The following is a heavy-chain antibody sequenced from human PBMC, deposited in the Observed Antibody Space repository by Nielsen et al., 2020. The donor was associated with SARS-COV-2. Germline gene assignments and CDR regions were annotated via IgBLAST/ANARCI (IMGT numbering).Heavy chain of an antibody. CDR3: AKEIGSCVDGSCHFFGFDS. CDR2: ISASGGNS. CDR1: GFTFTNYP. J-gene: IGHJ5*01. Sequence: GGSLRLSCAASGFTFTNYPMNWVRPVPGKGLEWVSSISASGGNSYYADSVQGRFSVSRDNSLNTQSLQMNDLRADDTAIYYCAKEIGSCVDGSCHFFGFDSWGQGTLVTVSS. V-gene: IGHV3-23*01. D-gene: IGHD2-15*01.